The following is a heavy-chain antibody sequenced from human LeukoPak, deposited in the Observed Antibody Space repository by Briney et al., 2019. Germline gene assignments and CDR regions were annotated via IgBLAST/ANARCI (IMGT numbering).Heavy chain of an antibody. V-gene: IGHV3-9*03. J-gene: IGHJ3*02. CDR1: GFTFDDYA. CDR2: ISWNSGSI. CDR3: AKGSGLALDDYGNYVDAFDI. D-gene: IGHD4-11*01. Sequence: GGSLRLSCAASGFTFDDYAMHWVRQAPGKGLERVSGISWNSGSIGYADSVKGRFTISRDNAKNSLYLQMNSLRAEDMALYYCAKGSGLALDDYGNYVDAFDIWGQGTMVTVSS.